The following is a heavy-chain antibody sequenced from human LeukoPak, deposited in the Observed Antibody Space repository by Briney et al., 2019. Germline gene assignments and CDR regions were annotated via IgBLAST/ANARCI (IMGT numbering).Heavy chain of an antibody. Sequence: ASVRVSCKASGYTFTGYYMHWVRQAPGQGLEWMGWINPNSGGTNYAQKFQGRVTMTRDTSISTAYMELSRLRSDDTAVYYCARENVYYDSSGHYGYWGQGTLVTVSS. CDR2: INPNSGGT. J-gene: IGHJ4*02. CDR3: ARENVYYDSSGHYGY. CDR1: GYTFTGYY. V-gene: IGHV1-2*02. D-gene: IGHD3-22*01.